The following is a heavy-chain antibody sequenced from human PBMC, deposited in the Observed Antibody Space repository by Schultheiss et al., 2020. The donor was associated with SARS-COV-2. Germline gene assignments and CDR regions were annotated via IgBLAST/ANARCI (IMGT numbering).Heavy chain of an antibody. Sequence: GGSLRLSCAASGFTFSSYSMNWVRQAPGKGLEWVSSISSSSSYIYYADSVKGRFTISRDNAKNSLYLQMNSLRAEDTAVYYCARSAYSSSWQYYYYYMDVWGKGTTVTVSS. CDR3: ARSAYSSSWQYYYYYMDV. CDR1: GFTFSSYS. J-gene: IGHJ6*03. CDR2: ISSSSSYI. V-gene: IGHV3-21*01. D-gene: IGHD6-13*01.